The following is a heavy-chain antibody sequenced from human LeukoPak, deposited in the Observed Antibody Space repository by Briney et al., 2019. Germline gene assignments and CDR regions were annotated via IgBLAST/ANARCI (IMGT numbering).Heavy chain of an antibody. V-gene: IGHV1-46*01. J-gene: IGHJ5*02. CDR2: INPSGGST. CDR1: GYTFTSCY. D-gene: IGHD6-13*01. CDR3: ARDQAEQQQLVT. Sequence: ASVKVSCKASGYTFTSCYMHWVRQAPGQGLEWMGIINPSGGSTSYAQKFQGRVTMTRDTSTSTVYMELSSLRSEDTAVYYCARDQAEQQQLVTWGQGTLVTVSS.